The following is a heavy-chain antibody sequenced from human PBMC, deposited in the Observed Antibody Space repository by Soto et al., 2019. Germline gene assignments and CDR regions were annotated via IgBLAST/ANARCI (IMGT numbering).Heavy chain of an antibody. Sequence: HVQLVQSGAEVKTPGSSVKVSCKASGDTFNFYSINWLRQAPGLGLEWMGRVNPILSMSNYAQRFQGRVTMTADKSTSTAYMELSGLRSEDTAIYYCATSYGSGYRAFDFWGQGALVTVSS. V-gene: IGHV1-69*04. CDR1: GDTFNFYS. CDR3: ATSYGSGYRAFDF. D-gene: IGHD3-10*01. J-gene: IGHJ4*02. CDR2: VNPILSMS.